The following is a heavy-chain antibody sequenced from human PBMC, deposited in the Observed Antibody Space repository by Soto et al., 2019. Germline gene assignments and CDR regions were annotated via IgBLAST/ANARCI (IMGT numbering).Heavy chain of an antibody. CDR3: AKDIVVVVAASPYYYGMDV. J-gene: IGHJ6*02. CDR1: GFTFSSYA. D-gene: IGHD2-15*01. Sequence: GGSLRLSCAASGFTFSSYAMSWVRQAPGKGLEWVSGISGSGGSTYYADSAKGRFTISGDNSKNTLYLQVNSLRAEDTAVYYCAKDIVVVVAASPYYYGMDVWGQGTTVTVSS. CDR2: ISGSGGST. V-gene: IGHV3-23*01.